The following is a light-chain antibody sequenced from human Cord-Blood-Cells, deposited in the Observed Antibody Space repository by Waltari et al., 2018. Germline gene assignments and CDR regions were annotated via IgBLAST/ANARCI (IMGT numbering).Light chain of an antibody. CDR2: AAS. CDR1: QSISSY. Sequence: DVQITQSPASLSASVGDRLTITCRASQSISSYFNWYQQKPGKAPKLLIYAASSLQSGIPSRFSGSGSGTDFTLTISSLQPEDFATYYCQQSYSTPQTFGQGTKVEIK. J-gene: IGKJ1*01. CDR3: QQSYSTPQT. V-gene: IGKV1-39*01.